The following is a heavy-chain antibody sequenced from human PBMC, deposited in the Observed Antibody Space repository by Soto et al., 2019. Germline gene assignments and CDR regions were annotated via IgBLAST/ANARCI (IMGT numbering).Heavy chain of an antibody. V-gene: IGHV4-39*01. Sequence: QLQLQESGPGLVKPSETLSLTCTVSGGSISSSSYYWGWIRQPPGKGLEWIGSIYYSGSTYYNPSLKSRVTISVDTSKNQFSLKLSSVTAADTAVYYCARPSCGPWSYDYWGQGTLVTVSS. CDR2: IYYSGST. J-gene: IGHJ4*02. CDR3: ARPSCGPWSYDY. D-gene: IGHD2-21*01. CDR1: GGSISSSSYY.